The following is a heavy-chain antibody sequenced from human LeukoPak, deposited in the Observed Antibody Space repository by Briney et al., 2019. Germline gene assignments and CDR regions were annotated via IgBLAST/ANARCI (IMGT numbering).Heavy chain of an antibody. CDR1: GYTFTSYG. CDR3: ARGVTMVRGVIITNDAFDI. Sequence: ASVKVSCKASGYTFTSYGISWVRQAPGQGLEWMGWISAYNGNTNYAQKLQGRVTMTTDTSTSTAYMELRSLRSDDTAVYYCARGVTMVRGVIITNDAFDIWGQGTMVTVSS. J-gene: IGHJ3*02. V-gene: IGHV1-18*01. D-gene: IGHD3-10*01. CDR2: ISAYNGNT.